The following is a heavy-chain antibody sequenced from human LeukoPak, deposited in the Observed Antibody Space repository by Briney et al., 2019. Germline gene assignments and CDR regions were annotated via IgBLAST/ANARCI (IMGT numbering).Heavy chain of an antibody. CDR2: IYHSGST. Sequence: SETLSLTCAVSGGSISSSNWWSWVRQPPGKGLEWIGEIYHSGSTNYNPSLKSRVTISVDTSKNQFSLKLSSVTAADTAVYYCASYSYYYDSSGYFDYWGQGTLVTVSS. D-gene: IGHD3-22*01. CDR3: ASYSYYYDSSGYFDY. J-gene: IGHJ4*02. CDR1: GGSISSSNW. V-gene: IGHV4-4*02.